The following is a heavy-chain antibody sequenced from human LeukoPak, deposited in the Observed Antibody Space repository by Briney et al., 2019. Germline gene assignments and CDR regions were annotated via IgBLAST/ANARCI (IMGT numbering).Heavy chain of an antibody. J-gene: IGHJ4*02. D-gene: IGHD3-16*02. V-gene: IGHV1-69*13. Sequence: SVKVSCKASGGTFSSYAISWVRQAPGQGLEWMGGIIPIFGTANYAQKFQGRVTITADESTSTAYMELSRLRSEDTAVYYCARARDMITFGGVILNWGQGTLVTVSS. CDR3: ARARDMITFGGVILN. CDR1: GGTFSSYA. CDR2: IIPIFGTA.